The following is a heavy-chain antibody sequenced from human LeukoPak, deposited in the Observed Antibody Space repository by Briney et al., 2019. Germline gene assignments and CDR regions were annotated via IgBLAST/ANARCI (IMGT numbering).Heavy chain of an antibody. CDR3: ARGSSSSWIGY. CDR1: GGSINNGGYY. Sequence: PSQTLSLTCTVSGGSINNGGYYWSWIRQHPGKGLEWIGYIYYSGSSYYNPSLRSRVTISVDTSKNHFSLKLSSVTAADTAVYYCARGSSSSWIGYWGQGTLVNVSS. J-gene: IGHJ4*02. CDR2: IYYSGSS. V-gene: IGHV4-31*03. D-gene: IGHD6-13*01.